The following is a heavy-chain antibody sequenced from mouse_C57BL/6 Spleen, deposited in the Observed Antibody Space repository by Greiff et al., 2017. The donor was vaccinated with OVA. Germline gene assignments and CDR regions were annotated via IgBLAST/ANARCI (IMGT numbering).Heavy chain of an antibody. J-gene: IGHJ2*01. CDR3: ARSTAQATFDY. CDR1: GYAFSSYW. Sequence: QVQLKESGAELVKPGASVKISCKASGYAFSSYWMNWVKQRPGKGLEWIGQIYPGDGDTNYNGKFKGKATLTADKSSSTAYMQLSSLTSEDSAVYFCARSTAQATFDYWGQGTTLTVSS. V-gene: IGHV1-80*01. CDR2: IYPGDGDT. D-gene: IGHD3-2*02.